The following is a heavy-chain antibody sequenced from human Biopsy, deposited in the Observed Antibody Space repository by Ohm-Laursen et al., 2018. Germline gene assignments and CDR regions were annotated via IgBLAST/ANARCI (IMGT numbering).Heavy chain of an antibody. J-gene: IGHJ5*02. V-gene: IGHV1-2*02. CDR2: INPDTGET. CDR3: AKPSGGVPTIGFDP. CDR1: GYNFRGYH. Sequence: ASVKVSCKASGYNFRGYHLHWVRLAPGQGLEWMGWINPDTGETRYAPKFQGRLALTRDVSVNTGYLELSSLGSDDTAIYFCAKPSGGVPTIGFDPWGQGTQIIVS. D-gene: IGHD3-16*01.